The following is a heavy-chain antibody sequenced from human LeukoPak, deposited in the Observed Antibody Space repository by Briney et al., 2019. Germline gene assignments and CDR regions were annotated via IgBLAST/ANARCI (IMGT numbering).Heavy chain of an antibody. Sequence: SETLSLTCTVSGGSISSSSYYWGWIRQPPGKGLEWIGSIYYSGSTYYNPSLKSRVTISVATSKNQFSLKLSSVTAADTAVYYCARLGGWYPDYFDYWGQGTLFTVSS. CDR3: ARLGGWYPDYFDY. J-gene: IGHJ4*02. CDR1: GGSISSSSYY. D-gene: IGHD6-19*01. V-gene: IGHV4-39*01. CDR2: IYYSGST.